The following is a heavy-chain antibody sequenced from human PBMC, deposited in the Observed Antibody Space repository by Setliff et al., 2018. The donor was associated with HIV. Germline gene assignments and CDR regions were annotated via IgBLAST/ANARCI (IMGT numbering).Heavy chain of an antibody. D-gene: IGHD3-10*01. J-gene: IGHJ5*02. Sequence: PSETLSLTCTVSGGSISSYYWSWIRQPAGKGLEWIGRIYTSGSTNYNPSLKSRVTMSVDTSKNQFSLKLSSVTAADTAVYYCAREESTEDYGSGSLPDKNWFDTWGQGSLVTVSS. V-gene: IGHV4-4*07. CDR3: AREESTEDYGSGSLPDKNWFDT. CDR1: GGSISSYY. CDR2: IYTSGST.